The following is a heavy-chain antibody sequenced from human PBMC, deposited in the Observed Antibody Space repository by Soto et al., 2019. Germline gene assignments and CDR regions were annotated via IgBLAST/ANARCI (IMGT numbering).Heavy chain of an antibody. CDR1: GYTFTGYY. J-gene: IGHJ6*03. Sequence: GASVKVSCKASGYTFTGYYMHWVRQAPGQGLEWMGWINPNSGGTNYAQKFQGWVTMTRDTSISTAYMEMSRLRSDDTAVYYCARGGTDWADNYYYYMDVWGKGTTVTVSS. CDR2: INPNSGGT. V-gene: IGHV1-2*04. D-gene: IGHD3-9*01. CDR3: ARGGTDWADNYYYYMDV.